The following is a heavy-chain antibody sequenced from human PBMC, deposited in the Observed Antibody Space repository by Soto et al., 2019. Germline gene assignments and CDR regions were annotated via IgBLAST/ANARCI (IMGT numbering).Heavy chain of an antibody. CDR3: AIFIAARTSYEYYYYYYMDV. D-gene: IGHD6-25*01. CDR2: IYYSGST. Sequence: SETLSLTCTVSGGSISSYYWSWIRQPPGKGLEWIGYIYYSGSTNYNPSLKSRVTISVDTSKNQFSLKLSSVTAADTAVYYCAIFIAARTSYEYYYYYYMDVWGKGTTVTVSS. V-gene: IGHV4-59*01. J-gene: IGHJ6*03. CDR1: GGSISSYY.